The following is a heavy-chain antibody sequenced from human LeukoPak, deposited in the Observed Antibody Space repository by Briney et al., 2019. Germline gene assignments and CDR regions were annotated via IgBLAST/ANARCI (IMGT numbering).Heavy chain of an antibody. V-gene: IGHV3-66*02. J-gene: IGHJ4*02. D-gene: IGHD5-18*01. Sequence: PGGSLRLSCAASGFTVSSNYMSWVRQAPGKGLEWVSVIYSGGSTYYADSVKGRFTISRDNSKNALYLQVNSLRAEDTAVYYCARLDRGYSYGSLYYFDYWGQGTLVTVSS. CDR1: GFTVSSNY. CDR3: ARLDRGYSYGSLYYFDY. CDR2: IYSGGST.